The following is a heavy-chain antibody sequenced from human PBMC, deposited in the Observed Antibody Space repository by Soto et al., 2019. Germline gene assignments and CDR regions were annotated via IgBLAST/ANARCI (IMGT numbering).Heavy chain of an antibody. J-gene: IGHJ3*02. D-gene: IGHD3-22*01. Sequence: QVQLQESGPGLVKPSQTLSLTCTVSGGSISSGGYYWSWIRQQPGKSLEWIGYIYYSGSTYYNPYSMRRVTISVDTSKNQFSLKLSSVTAADTAVYYCARGVACYDSSGYWAFDIWGQGTMVTVSS. CDR1: GGSISSGGYY. CDR2: IYYSGST. CDR3: ARGVACYDSSGYWAFDI. V-gene: IGHV4-31*03.